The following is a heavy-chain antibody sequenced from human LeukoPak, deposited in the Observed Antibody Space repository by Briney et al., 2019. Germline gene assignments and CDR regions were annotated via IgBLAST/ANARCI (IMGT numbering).Heavy chain of an antibody. V-gene: IGHV3-21*01. Sequence: GGSLRLSCAASGFTFSSYSMNWVRQAPGKGLEWVSSISSSSYIYYADSVKGRFTISRDNAKNSLYLQMNSLRAEDTAVYYCARDVTLWFGENRGQGTLVTVSS. CDR1: GFTFSSYS. J-gene: IGHJ4*02. D-gene: IGHD3-10*01. CDR3: ARDVTLWFGEN. CDR2: ISSSSYI.